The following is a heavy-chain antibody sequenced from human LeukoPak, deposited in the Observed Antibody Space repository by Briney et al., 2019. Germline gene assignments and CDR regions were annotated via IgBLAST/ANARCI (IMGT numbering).Heavy chain of an antibody. J-gene: IGHJ6*02. CDR3: TRGPIQLWLYHGMDV. CDR1: GFTFGDHA. Sequence: GGSLRLSCAASGFTFGDHAMSWVRQAPGKGLEWVGFIRSKTYGGTTEYAASVKGRFIISRDDSTSIAYLQMNSLKTEDTAVYYCTRGPIQLWLYHGMDVWGQGTTVTVSS. CDR2: IRSKTYGGTT. V-gene: IGHV3-49*04. D-gene: IGHD5-18*01.